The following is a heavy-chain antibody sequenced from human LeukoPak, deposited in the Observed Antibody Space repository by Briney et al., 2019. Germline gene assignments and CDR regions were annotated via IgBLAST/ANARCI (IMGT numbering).Heavy chain of an antibody. V-gene: IGHV4-39*07. CDR1: GGSISNSGFH. CDR2: IYFTGST. J-gene: IGHJ5*01. D-gene: IGHD6-19*01. CDR3: AGVSVAGTFYFDP. Sequence: SETLSLTCTVSGGSISNSGFHWSWIRQTPGKGLEWIATIYFTGSTFFNSSLKSRLTISIDTSKNQFSLRLTSVTVADTAVFYCAGVSVAGTFYFDPWGQGTLVTVSS.